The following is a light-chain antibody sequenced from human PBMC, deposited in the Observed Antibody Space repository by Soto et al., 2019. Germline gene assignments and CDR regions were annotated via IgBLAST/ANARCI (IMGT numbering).Light chain of an antibody. CDR2: EVS. CDR1: SSDVGGYNY. CDR3: SSYTSYSTLV. Sequence: QSVLTQPASVSGSPGQSITISCTGTSSDVGGYNYVSWYQQHPGKAPKLINYEVSNRPSGVSNRFSGSKSGNTASLTISGLQAEDEADYYCSSYTSYSTLVFGGGTKVTVL. J-gene: IGLJ3*02. V-gene: IGLV2-14*01.